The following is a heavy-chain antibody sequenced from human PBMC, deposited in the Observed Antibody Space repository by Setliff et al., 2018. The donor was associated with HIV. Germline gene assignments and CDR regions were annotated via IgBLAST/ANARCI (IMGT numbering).Heavy chain of an antibody. D-gene: IGHD6-19*01. Sequence: GGSLRLSCAASGSIFSNYSMNWVRQAPGRGLEWVSSISSSSTFIYYADSVKGRFTISRDNARNSLYLQMHSLRAEDTAIYYCTPQWPVGYWGQGTPVTVSS. CDR2: ISSSSTFI. CDR1: GSIFSNYS. V-gene: IGHV3-21*01. CDR3: TPQWPVGY. J-gene: IGHJ4*02.